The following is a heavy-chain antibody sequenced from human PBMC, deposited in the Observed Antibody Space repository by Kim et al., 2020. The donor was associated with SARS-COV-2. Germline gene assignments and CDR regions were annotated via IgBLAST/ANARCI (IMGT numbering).Heavy chain of an antibody. J-gene: IGHJ5*01. CDR1: GYTFTDYY. V-gene: IGHV1-2*02. Sequence: ASVKVSCKASGYTFTDYYVHWVRQAPGRGLEWMGWLNPHSGGTNYAQKFQGRVTMTRDTSITTAYMELSRLTSDDTAVYYCARVGDDSSGYLNWFDSWGQGTLVTVSS. D-gene: IGHD3-22*01. CDR3: ARVGDDSSGYLNWFDS. CDR2: LNPHSGGT.